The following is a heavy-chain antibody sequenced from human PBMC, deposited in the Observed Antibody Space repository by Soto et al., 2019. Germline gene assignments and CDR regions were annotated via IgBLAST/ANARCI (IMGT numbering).Heavy chain of an antibody. Sequence: SETLSLTCAVSGFFISSGNYWGWIRKPPGKGLEWIGSIFHGGNTYYNPSLKSRVTISVDMSKNQFSLKLNSVTAADTAVYYCAKPHSSGSRRKSDYFDYWGQGTLVTVSS. CDR1: GFFISSGNY. D-gene: IGHD6-19*01. CDR3: AKPHSSGSRRKSDYFDY. CDR2: IFHGGNT. J-gene: IGHJ4*02. V-gene: IGHV4-38-2*01.